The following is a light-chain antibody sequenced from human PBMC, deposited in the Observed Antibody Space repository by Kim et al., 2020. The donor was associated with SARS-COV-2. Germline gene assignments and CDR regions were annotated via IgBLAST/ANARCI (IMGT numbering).Light chain of an antibody. Sequence: QLVLTQPPSASGTPGQRITISCSGSSSDIGSNTVNWYQQFPGTTPKLLIYSNTQRPSGVPDRFSGSKSGTSASLAITELQSEDEADYYCASWDDSLGGWVFGGGTQLTVL. CDR2: SNT. J-gene: IGLJ3*02. CDR3: ASWDDSLGGWV. CDR1: SSDIGSNT. V-gene: IGLV1-44*01.